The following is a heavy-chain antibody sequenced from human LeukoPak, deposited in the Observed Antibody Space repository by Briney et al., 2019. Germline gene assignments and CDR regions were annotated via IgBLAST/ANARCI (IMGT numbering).Heavy chain of an antibody. J-gene: IGHJ4*02. CDR2: IYHSGST. CDR1: GGSISSGGYS. D-gene: IGHD3-10*01. Sequence: SEILSLTCAVSGGSISSGGYSWSWIRQPPGKGLEWIGYIYHSGSTYYNPSLKSRVTISVDRSKNQFSLKLSSVTAADTAVYYCARAKRGQPDYWGQGTLVTVSS. CDR3: ARAKRGQPDY. V-gene: IGHV4-30-2*01.